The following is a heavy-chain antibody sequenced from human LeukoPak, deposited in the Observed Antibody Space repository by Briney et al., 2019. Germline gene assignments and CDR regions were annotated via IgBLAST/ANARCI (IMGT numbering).Heavy chain of an antibody. CDR2: IIPIFGTA. V-gene: IGHV1-69*13. Sequence: SVKVSCKASGGTFSSYAINWVRQAPGQGLEWMGGIIPIFGTANYAQKFQGRVTITADESTSTAYMELSSLRSEDTAVYYCARVGRAGEGYYDSSGYFPLHFDYWGQGTLVTVSS. D-gene: IGHD3-22*01. CDR3: ARVGRAGEGYYDSSGYFPLHFDY. J-gene: IGHJ4*02. CDR1: GGTFSSYA.